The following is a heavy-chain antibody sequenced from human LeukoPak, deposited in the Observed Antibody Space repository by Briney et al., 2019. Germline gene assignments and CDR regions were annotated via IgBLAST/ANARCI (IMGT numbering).Heavy chain of an antibody. CDR2: IYSGGST. CDR1: GFTVSSNY. CDR3: AKDFYWAFDY. D-gene: IGHD2-8*02. V-gene: IGHV3-66*01. Sequence: GGSLRLSCAASGFTVSSNYMSWVRQAPGKGLEWVSVIYSGGSTYYADSVKGRFTISIDNSKNTLYLQLNSLSAEDTAVYYCAKDFYWAFDYWGQGSLVTVSS. J-gene: IGHJ4*02.